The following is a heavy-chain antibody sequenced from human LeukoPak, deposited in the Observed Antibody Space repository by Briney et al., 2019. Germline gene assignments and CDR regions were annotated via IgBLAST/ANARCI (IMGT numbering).Heavy chain of an antibody. Sequence: PSQTLSLTCTVSGGSISSGSYYWSWIRQPAGKGLEWIGRIYTSGSTNYNPSLKSRVTISVDTSKNQFSLKLSSVTAADTAVYYCARVPYSNYDTRSYYFDYWGQGTLVTVSS. V-gene: IGHV4-61*02. CDR3: ARVPYSNYDTRSYYFDY. CDR1: GGSISSGSYY. J-gene: IGHJ4*02. D-gene: IGHD4-11*01. CDR2: IYTSGST.